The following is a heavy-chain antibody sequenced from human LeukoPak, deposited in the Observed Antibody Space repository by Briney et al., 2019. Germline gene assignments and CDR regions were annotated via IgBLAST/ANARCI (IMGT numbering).Heavy chain of an antibody. J-gene: IGHJ6*02. CDR3: ARGPYIYNYGMDV. CDR1: GGSISSGSYY. CDR2: IYTCGST. V-gene: IGHV4-61*02. Sequence: PSQTLSLTCTVSGGSISSGSYYWSWIRQPAGKGLEWIGRIYTCGSTNYNPSLKSRVTISLDTSKNQFSLKLSSVTASDTAVYYCARGPYIYNYGMDVWGQGTTVTVSS. D-gene: IGHD2-2*02.